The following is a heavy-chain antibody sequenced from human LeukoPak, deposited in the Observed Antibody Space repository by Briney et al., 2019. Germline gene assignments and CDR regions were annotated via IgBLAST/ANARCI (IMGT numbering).Heavy chain of an antibody. Sequence: GGSLRLSCAASGFTFNSYEMNWVRQAPGKGLEWVSYINSGGSAIYYADSVKGRFTISRDNAKNSLYLQMNSLRADATAVYYCARGGSYVHYWGQGTLVTVSS. D-gene: IGHD1-26*01. J-gene: IGHJ4*02. CDR2: INSGGSAI. V-gene: IGHV3-48*03. CDR1: GFTFNSYE. CDR3: ARGGSYVHY.